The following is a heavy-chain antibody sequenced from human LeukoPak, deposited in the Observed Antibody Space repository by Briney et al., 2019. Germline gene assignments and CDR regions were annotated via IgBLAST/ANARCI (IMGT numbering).Heavy chain of an antibody. CDR3: ARDFRESSSSADAFDV. D-gene: IGHD6-6*01. CDR1: GFTFSSYE. J-gene: IGHJ3*01. CDR2: IWYDGSNK. Sequence: GGSLRLSCAASGFTFSSYEMNWVRQAPGKGLEWVAVIWYDGSNKYYADSVKGRFTISRDNSKNTLYLQMNSLRAEDTAVYYCARDFRESSSSADAFDVWGLGTTVKVSS. V-gene: IGHV3-33*08.